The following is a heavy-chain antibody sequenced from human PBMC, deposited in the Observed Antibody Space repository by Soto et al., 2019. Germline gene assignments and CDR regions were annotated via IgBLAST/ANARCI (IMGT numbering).Heavy chain of an antibody. Sequence: SETLSLTWAVSGGSISSGGYSWSWIRQPPGKGLEWIGYIYHSGSTYYNPSLKSRVTISVDRSKNQFSLKLSSVTAADTAVYYCARAGGNYYDSSGYYYDLVADYWGQGTLVTVSS. CDR2: IYHSGST. V-gene: IGHV4-30-2*01. D-gene: IGHD3-22*01. J-gene: IGHJ4*02. CDR3: ARAGGNYYDSSGYYYDLVADY. CDR1: GGSISSGGYS.